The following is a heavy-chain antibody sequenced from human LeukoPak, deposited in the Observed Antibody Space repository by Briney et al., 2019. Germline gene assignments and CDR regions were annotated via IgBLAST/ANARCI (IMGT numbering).Heavy chain of an antibody. CDR1: GYSFTSYW. CDR3: ARPGRDTSSLDAFDI. J-gene: IGHJ3*02. Sequence: GESLKISCKGSGYSFTSYWIGWVRQMPGKGLEWLGIIYPGDSDTRYSPSFQGQGTISADKSISTAYLQWSSLKASDTAMYYCARPGRDTSSLDAFDIWGQGTMVTVSS. CDR2: IYPGDSDT. V-gene: IGHV5-51*01. D-gene: IGHD5-18*01.